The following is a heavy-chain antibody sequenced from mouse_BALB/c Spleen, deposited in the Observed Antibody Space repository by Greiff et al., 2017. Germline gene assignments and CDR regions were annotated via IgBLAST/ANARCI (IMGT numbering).Heavy chain of an antibody. J-gene: IGHJ2*01. V-gene: IGHV1-54*01. CDR1: GYAFTNYL. Sequence: VQLQQSGAELVRPGTSVKVSCKASGYAFTNYLIEWVKQRPGQGLEWIGVINPGSGGTNYNEKFKGKATLTADKASSTAYMQLSSLTSDDSAVYFCARGEAYGSDFDDWGQGTTLTVSS. D-gene: IGHD2-2*01. CDR2: INPGSGGT. CDR3: ARGEAYGSDFDD.